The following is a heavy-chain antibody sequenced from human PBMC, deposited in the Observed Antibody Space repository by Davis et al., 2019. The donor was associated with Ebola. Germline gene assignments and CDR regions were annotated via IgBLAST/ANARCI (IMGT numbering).Heavy chain of an antibody. CDR3: ARILSLTTVTTSDAFDI. J-gene: IGHJ3*02. Sequence: SGPTLVKPTQTLTLTCTFSGFSLSTSGMCVSWIRQPPGKALEWLARIAWDDDKYYSTSLKTRLTISKDTSKNQVVLTMTNMDPVDTATYYCARILSLTTVTTSDAFDIWGQGTMVTVSS. V-gene: IGHV2-70*11. CDR1: GFSLSTSGMC. CDR2: IAWDDDK. D-gene: IGHD4-17*01.